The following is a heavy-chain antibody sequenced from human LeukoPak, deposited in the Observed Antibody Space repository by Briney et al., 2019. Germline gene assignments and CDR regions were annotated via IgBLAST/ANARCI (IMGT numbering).Heavy chain of an antibody. CDR2: ISSGSSAI. Sequence: TGGSLRLSCAASGFTFSSYSMNWVRQAPGKGLEWVSIISSGSSAIFSADALKGRFTISRDDAKNLLYLDMNSLRAEDTAVYYCARDWRGFGMSYYYYMDVWGKGTTVTVSS. CDR1: GFTFSSYS. D-gene: IGHD3-3*01. V-gene: IGHV3-21*01. CDR3: ARDWRGFGMSYYYYMDV. J-gene: IGHJ6*03.